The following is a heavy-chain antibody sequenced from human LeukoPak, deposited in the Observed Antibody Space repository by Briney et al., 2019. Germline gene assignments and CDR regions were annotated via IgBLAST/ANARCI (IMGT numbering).Heavy chain of an antibody. CDR3: VGDQNWAFDY. J-gene: IGHJ4*02. V-gene: IGHV3-21*01. CDR2: IISSSDYT. CDR1: GFTFSSYA. D-gene: IGHD7-27*01. Sequence: GGSLRLSCAASGFTFSSYAMSWVRQAPGKGLEWVSYIISSSDYTQYADSVKGRFTISRDSAQNSLYLQMNSLRVEDTAVYFCVGDQNWAFDYWGQGALVTVSS.